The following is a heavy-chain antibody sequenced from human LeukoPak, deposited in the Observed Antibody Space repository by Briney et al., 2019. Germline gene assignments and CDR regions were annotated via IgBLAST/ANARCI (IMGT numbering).Heavy chain of an antibody. CDR3: ARGSSGGSCYRL. CDR1: GGCSSGYY. Sequence: SETLSLTCAVYGGCSSGYYWSWIRQPPGKGLEWIGEINHSGSTNYNPSLKSRVTISVDTSKNQFSLKLSSVTAADTAVYYCARGSSGGSCYRLWGQGTLVTVSS. D-gene: IGHD2-15*01. J-gene: IGHJ4*02. CDR2: INHSGST. V-gene: IGHV4-34*01.